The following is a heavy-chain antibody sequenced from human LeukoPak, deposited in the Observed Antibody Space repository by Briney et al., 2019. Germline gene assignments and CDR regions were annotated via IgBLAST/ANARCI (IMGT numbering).Heavy chain of an antibody. CDR1: GFTFSSYG. CDR2: ISGSGGST. Sequence: GGSLRLSCAASGFTFSSYGMSWVRQAPGKGLEWVSAISGSGGSTYYADSVKGRFTISRDNAKNSLYLQMNSLRAEDTAVYYCARSPSFKGWFDPWGQGTLVTVSS. J-gene: IGHJ5*02. V-gene: IGHV3-23*01. CDR3: ARSPSFKGWFDP. D-gene: IGHD3-3*02.